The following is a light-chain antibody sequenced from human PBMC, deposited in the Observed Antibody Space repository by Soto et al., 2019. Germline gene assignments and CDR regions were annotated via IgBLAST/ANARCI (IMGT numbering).Light chain of an antibody. CDR3: QQYHTWPT. CDR1: QSVSSN. Sequence: EIVMTQSPATLSVSPGERATLSCRASQSVSSNLAWYHQRPGQAPRLLIYDASTRATGVPARFSGTGSGTEFTLTISGLHSEDVVVYYCQQYHTWPTFGQGTKVEIK. J-gene: IGKJ1*01. CDR2: DAS. V-gene: IGKV3-15*01.